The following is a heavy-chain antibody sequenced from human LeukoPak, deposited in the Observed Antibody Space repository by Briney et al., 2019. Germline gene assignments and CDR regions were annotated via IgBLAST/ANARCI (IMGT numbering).Heavy chain of an antibody. J-gene: IGHJ4*02. CDR2: ISTYNGNT. CDR1: GYTFTNYG. V-gene: IGHV1-18*01. D-gene: IGHD1-20*01. CDR3: ARDWEYNGNEGGGGLDY. Sequence: ASVKVSCKASGYTFTNYGISWVRQAPGQGLEWMGWISTYNGNTNYAQKLQGRVTMTTDTSTSTAYMELRSLRSDDTAVYYCARDWEYNGNEGGGGLDYWGQGTLVTVSS.